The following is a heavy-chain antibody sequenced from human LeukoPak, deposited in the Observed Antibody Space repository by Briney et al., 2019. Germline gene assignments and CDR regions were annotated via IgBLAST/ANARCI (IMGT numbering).Heavy chain of an antibody. CDR1: GGSISSSSYH. V-gene: IGHV4-39*07. CDR2: IYYSGST. D-gene: IGHD2-15*01. CDR3: ARDRLQAFDI. J-gene: IGHJ3*02. Sequence: SETLSLTCTVSGGSISSSSYHWGWIRQPPGKGLEWIGSIYYSGSTYYNPSLKSRVTISVDMSKNQFSLKLSSVTAADTAVYYCARDRLQAFDIWGQGTMVTVSS.